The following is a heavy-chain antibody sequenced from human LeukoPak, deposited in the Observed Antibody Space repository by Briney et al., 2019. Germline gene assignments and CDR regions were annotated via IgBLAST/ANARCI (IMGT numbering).Heavy chain of an antibody. CDR3: AREGWRFGELLYYYYYYMDV. CDR1: GGSISSYY. V-gene: IGHV4-59*12. D-gene: IGHD3-10*01. Sequence: SETLSLTCTVSGGSISSYYWSWIRQPPGKGLEWIGYIYYSGSTNYNPSLKSRVTISVDTSKNQFSLKLSSVTAADTAVYYCAREGWRFGELLYYYYYYMDVWGKGTTVTVSS. CDR2: IYYSGST. J-gene: IGHJ6*03.